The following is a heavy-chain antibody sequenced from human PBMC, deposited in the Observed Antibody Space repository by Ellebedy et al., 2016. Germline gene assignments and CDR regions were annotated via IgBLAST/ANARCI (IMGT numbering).Heavy chain of an antibody. Sequence: GESLKISXSPSGFTFSRYAMQWVRQAPDKGLEYVSAISTNGDYTKYAASLKGRFTMSRDDSKGIVYLQMDSLKIEDTAVYYCSSSTISADYYYYYHLDVWGKGTTVTVSS. J-gene: IGHJ6*03. V-gene: IGHV3-64*04. CDR1: GFTFSRYA. D-gene: IGHD5-24*01. CDR2: ISTNGDYT. CDR3: SSSTISADYYYYYHLDV.